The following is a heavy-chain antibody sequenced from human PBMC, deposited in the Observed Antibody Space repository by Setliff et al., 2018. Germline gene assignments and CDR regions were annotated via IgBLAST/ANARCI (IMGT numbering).Heavy chain of an antibody. CDR1: GFTFSTYT. Sequence: GGSLRLSCAASGFTFSTYTMNWVRQAPGKGLEWISYISSRSSTTHYADSVKGRFTISRDDAKNSLYLQMNSLRAEDTALYYCVRDAKIVVVHNPYYFDQWGQGTLVTVSS. J-gene: IGHJ4*02. D-gene: IGHD3-22*01. V-gene: IGHV3-48*01. CDR2: ISSRSSTT. CDR3: VRDAKIVVVHNPYYFDQ.